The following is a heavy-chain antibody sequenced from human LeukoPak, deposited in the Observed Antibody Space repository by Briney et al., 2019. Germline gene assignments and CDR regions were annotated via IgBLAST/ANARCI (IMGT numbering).Heavy chain of an antibody. CDR3: ARDESGTTHLPPGY. J-gene: IGHJ4*02. Sequence: ASVKVSCKASGYTFTSYGISWVRQAPGQGLEWMGWISAYNGNTNYAQKLQGRVTMTTDTSTSTAYMELRSLRSDDTAVYYCARDESGTTHLPPGYWGQGTLVTVSS. V-gene: IGHV1-18*01. D-gene: IGHD1-7*01. CDR1: GYTFTSYG. CDR2: ISAYNGNT.